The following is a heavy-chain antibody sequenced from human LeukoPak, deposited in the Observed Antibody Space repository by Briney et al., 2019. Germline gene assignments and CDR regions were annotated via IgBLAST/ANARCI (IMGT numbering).Heavy chain of an antibody. V-gene: IGHV3-30-3*01. CDR3: ARDERDDFWSGYYLY. CDR2: ISYDGSNK. J-gene: IGHJ4*02. Sequence: GGSLRLSCAASGFTFSSYAMHWVRQAPGKGLEWVAVISYDGSNKYYADSVKGRFTISRDNSKNTLYLQMNSLRAEDTAVYYCARDERDDFWSGYYLYWGQGTLVTVSS. CDR1: GFTFSSYA. D-gene: IGHD3-3*01.